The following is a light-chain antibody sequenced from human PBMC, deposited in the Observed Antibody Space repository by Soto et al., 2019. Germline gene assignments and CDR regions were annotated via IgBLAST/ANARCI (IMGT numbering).Light chain of an antibody. CDR2: GAS. J-gene: IGKJ1*01. Sequence: EIVLTQSPGTLSLSPGERATLSCRASQSVSNSYLAWYQQRPGQAPRLLIFGASSRATGIPGRFSGSGSGTDFMLTISRLEPEDFAVYYCQQYGSSPTTFGQGTKVEI. CDR1: QSVSNSY. CDR3: QQYGSSPTT. V-gene: IGKV3-20*01.